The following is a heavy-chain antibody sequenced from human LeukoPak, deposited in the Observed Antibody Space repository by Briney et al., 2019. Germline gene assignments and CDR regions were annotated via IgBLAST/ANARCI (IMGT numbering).Heavy chain of an antibody. J-gene: IGHJ6*02. D-gene: IGHD6-13*01. V-gene: IGHV1-2*02. CDR1: GYTFTGYY. Sequence: GASVKVSCKASGYTFTGYYMHWVRQAPGQGLEWMGWINPSSGGTNYAQKFQGRVTMTRDTSISTAYMELSRLRSDDTAVYYCAREPQQLVLVDYYYGMDVWGQGTTVTVSS. CDR2: INPSSGGT. CDR3: AREPQQLVLVDYYYGMDV.